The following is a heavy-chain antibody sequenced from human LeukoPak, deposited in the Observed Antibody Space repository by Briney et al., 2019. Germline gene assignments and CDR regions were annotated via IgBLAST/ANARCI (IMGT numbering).Heavy chain of an antibody. CDR2: IYYSGST. CDR1: GGSISSYY. Sequence: SETLSLTCTVSGGSISSYYWSWIRQPPGKGLEWIGYIYYSGSTNYNPSLKSRVTISVDTSKNQFSLKLSSVTAADTAVYYCARGVGSDAFDIWGQGTMVTVSS. J-gene: IGHJ3*02. CDR3: ARGVGSDAFDI. D-gene: IGHD1-26*01. V-gene: IGHV4-59*01.